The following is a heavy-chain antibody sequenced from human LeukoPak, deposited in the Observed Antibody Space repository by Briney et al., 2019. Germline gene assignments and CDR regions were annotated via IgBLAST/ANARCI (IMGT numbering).Heavy chain of an antibody. J-gene: IGHJ5*02. CDR1: GYTFTSYD. D-gene: IGHD6-6*01. Sequence: GASVKVSCKASGYTFTSYDINWVRQATGQGLEWMGWMNPNSGNTGYAQKFQGRVTMTRNTSISTAYMELSSLRSEDTAVYYCARRGCIAARPTNENWFDPWGQGTLVTVSS. V-gene: IGHV1-8*01. CDR2: MNPNSGNT. CDR3: ARRGCIAARPTNENWFDP.